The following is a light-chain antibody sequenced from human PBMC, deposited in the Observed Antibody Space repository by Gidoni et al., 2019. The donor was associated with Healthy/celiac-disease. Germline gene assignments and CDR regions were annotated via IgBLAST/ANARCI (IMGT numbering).Light chain of an antibody. V-gene: IGKV3-20*01. CDR3: QQYGSSQT. J-gene: IGKJ1*01. CDR1: QSVSSSY. Sequence: VLPQSPGPLSLSPGERATLPCRASQSVSSSYLACYHQKPGQAPRLLIYGASSRATGIPDRFSSSGSGTDFTLTISRLEPEDVAVYYCQQYGSSQTFGQGTKVEIK. CDR2: GAS.